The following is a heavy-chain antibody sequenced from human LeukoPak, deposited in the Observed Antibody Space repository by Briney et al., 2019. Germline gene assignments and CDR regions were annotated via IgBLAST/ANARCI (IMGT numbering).Heavy chain of an antibody. D-gene: IGHD6-19*01. CDR2: IYHNGNS. J-gene: IGHJ4*02. Sequence: SETLSLTCTVSGGSFSDYYWSFIRQPPGKGLDWIGYIYHNGNSDFNPSLKSRVTISVDTSKNQFSLRMSSVTAADTAVYFCAGQAYSSGWLDNWGPGTLVTVSS. V-gene: IGHV4-59*01. CDR3: AGQAYSSGWLDN. CDR1: GGSFSDYY.